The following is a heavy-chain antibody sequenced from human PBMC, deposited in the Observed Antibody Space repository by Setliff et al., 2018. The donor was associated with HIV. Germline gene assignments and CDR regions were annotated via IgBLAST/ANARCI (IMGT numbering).Heavy chain of an antibody. D-gene: IGHD2-2*01. Sequence: AASVKVSCKASGYTFTSYAMNWVRQAPGQGLEWMGWINTNTGNPTYAQGFTGRFVFSLDTSVSTAYLQISSLKAEDTAVYCCARDPQWRPSLEDWFDPWGQGTLVTVSS. CDR2: INTNTGNP. CDR3: ARDPQWRPSLEDWFDP. CDR1: GYTFTSYA. V-gene: IGHV7-4-1*02. J-gene: IGHJ5*02.